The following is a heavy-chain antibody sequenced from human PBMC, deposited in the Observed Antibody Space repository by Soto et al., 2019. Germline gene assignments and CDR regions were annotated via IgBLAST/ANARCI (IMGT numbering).Heavy chain of an antibody. V-gene: IGHV3-23*01. J-gene: IGHJ4*02. CDR3: AKEVSLGSTVDLGY. D-gene: IGHD7-27*01. Sequence: GSLRPSCAAPVLTVSIFAMSWVRQSPGKGLEWVSTISGSGCSTYYADAVKGRFTISRDNSMGTLYLQMKSLRVEDTAIYYCAKEVSLGSTVDLGYWGQGALVTVSS. CDR2: ISGSGCST. CDR1: VLTVSIFA.